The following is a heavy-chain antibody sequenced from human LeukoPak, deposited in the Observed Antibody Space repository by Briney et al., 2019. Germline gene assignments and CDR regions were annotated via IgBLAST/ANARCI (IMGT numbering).Heavy chain of an antibody. CDR3: ARDRGYCSDTSCYVSGMDV. Sequence: GGSLRLSCAASGFTFSSYNMNWVRQAPGKGLGWVSSIGSSGSYIYYADSLQGRFTISRDTAKNSLYLQMDSLRAEDTAVYYCARDRGYCSDTSCYVSGMDVWGQGTTVTVSS. J-gene: IGHJ6*02. CDR1: GFTFSSYN. D-gene: IGHD2-2*01. CDR2: IGSSGSYI. V-gene: IGHV3-21*01.